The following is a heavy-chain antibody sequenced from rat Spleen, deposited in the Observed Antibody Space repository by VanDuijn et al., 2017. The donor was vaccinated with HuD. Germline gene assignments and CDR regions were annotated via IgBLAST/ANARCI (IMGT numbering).Heavy chain of an antibody. CDR1: GFTYSNYV. V-gene: IGHV5S13*01. CDR3: AKDSGTIAARGGMDA. CDR2: ISTGGGNT. J-gene: IGHJ4*01. D-gene: IGHD1-2*01. Sequence: EVQLVESGGGLVQPGRSLKLSCAASGFTYSNYVMVWVRQAPTKGLEWVASISTGGGNTYYRDSVKGRFTISRDNAKNTLYLQMDSLRSEDTATYYCAKDSGTIAARGGMDAGGQGASVTVSS.